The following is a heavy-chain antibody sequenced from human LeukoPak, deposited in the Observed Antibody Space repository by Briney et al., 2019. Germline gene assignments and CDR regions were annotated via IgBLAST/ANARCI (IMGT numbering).Heavy chain of an antibody. CDR1: GGSISSSSYY. J-gene: IGHJ4*02. CDR3: ARSRGYSYDYLPFGY. Sequence: PSETLSLTCTVSGGSISSSSYYWGWIRQPPGKGLEWIGIIYYSGNTYYSPSLKSRVTISVDTSKNQFSLKLSSVTAADTALYYCARSRGYSYDYLPFGYWGQGTLVTVSS. D-gene: IGHD5-18*01. CDR2: IYYSGNT. V-gene: IGHV4-39*01.